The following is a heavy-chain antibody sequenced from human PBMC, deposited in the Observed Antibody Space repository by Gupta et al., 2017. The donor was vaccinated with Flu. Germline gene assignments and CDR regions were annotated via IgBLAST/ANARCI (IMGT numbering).Heavy chain of an antibody. CDR3: ASPWIEGDNGGY. D-gene: IGHD5-12*01. CDR1: GGSISSYY. Sequence: QVQLQESGPGLVKPSETLSLTCTVSGGSISSYYWSWIRQPPGKGLEWIGYIYYSGSTNYNPSLKSRVTISVDTSKNQFSLKLSSVTAADTAVYYCASPWIEGDNGGYWGQGTLVTVSS. CDR2: IYYSGST. V-gene: IGHV4-59*01. J-gene: IGHJ4*02.